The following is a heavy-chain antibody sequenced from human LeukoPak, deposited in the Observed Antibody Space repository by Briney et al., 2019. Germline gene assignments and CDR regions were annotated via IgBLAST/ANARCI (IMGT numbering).Heavy chain of an antibody. V-gene: IGHV4-34*01. D-gene: IGHD2-2*01. CDR1: GGSSTGYY. Sequence: PETLSLTCAVYGGSSTGYYCSWIRQPPGKGLEWIGEINHSGSTNYNPYPKSRVTISVDTSKKQFSLKLSSVTAVDTAVYYCATCSSNRNSAGNWFDPWGQGTLVTVSS. J-gene: IGHJ5*02. CDR2: INHSGST. CDR3: ATCSSNRNSAGNWFDP.